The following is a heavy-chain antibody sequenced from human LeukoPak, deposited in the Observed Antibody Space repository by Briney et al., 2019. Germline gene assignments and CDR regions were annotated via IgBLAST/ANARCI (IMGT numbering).Heavy chain of an antibody. D-gene: IGHD3-22*01. CDR1: SYTFTSYG. CDR2: IIPIFGTA. J-gene: IGHJ4*02. CDR3: ARRGYYYDSSGYYHYFDY. Sequence: ASVKVSCKASSYTFTSYGISWVRQAPGQGLEWMGGIIPIFGTANYAQKFQGRVTITADKSTSTAYMELSSLRSEDTAVYYCARRGYYYDSSGYYHYFDYWGQGTLVTVSS. V-gene: IGHV1-69*06.